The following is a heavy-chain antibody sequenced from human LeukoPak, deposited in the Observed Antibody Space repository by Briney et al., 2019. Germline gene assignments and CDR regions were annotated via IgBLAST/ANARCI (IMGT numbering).Heavy chain of an antibody. Sequence: ASVKVSCKASGYTFTSYGINWVRQAPGQGLEWMGWMNPNSGNTGYAQKFQGRVTITRNTSISTAYMELSSLRSEDTAVYYCARGLEGATVFDYWGQGTLVTVSS. J-gene: IGHJ4*02. V-gene: IGHV1-8*03. CDR2: MNPNSGNT. CDR3: ARGLEGATVFDY. CDR1: GYTFTSYG. D-gene: IGHD1-26*01.